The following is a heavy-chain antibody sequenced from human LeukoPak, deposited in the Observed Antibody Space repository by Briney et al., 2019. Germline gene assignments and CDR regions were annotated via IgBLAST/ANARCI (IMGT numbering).Heavy chain of an antibody. Sequence: PSETLSLTCTVSRASFSRSTYYWGWIRQPPGKGLEWIGSIYYSGSTYYNPSLKSRVTMSVDTSKNQFSLKLSSVAAADTAVYYCARHAGGIAAAGTRPVDYWGQGTLVPVSS. V-gene: IGHV4-39*01. CDR2: IYYSGST. J-gene: IGHJ4*02. CDR1: RASFSRSTYY. CDR3: ARHAGGIAAAGTRPVDY. D-gene: IGHD6-13*01.